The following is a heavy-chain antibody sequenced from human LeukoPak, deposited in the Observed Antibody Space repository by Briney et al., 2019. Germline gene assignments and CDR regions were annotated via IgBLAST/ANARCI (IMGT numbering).Heavy chain of an antibody. Sequence: PGGSLRLSCTVSGFTLSSYEMSWIRQAPGRGLEWVSSIDYSGGSSYYADSVKGRFTISRDDSKNTLYLQLNSLRVEDTAVYYCAKGGRDGYYNGAFDIWGQGTMVTVSS. V-gene: IGHV3-23*01. CDR2: IDYSGGSS. J-gene: IGHJ3*02. D-gene: IGHD5-24*01. CDR1: GFTLSSYE. CDR3: AKGGRDGYYNGAFDI.